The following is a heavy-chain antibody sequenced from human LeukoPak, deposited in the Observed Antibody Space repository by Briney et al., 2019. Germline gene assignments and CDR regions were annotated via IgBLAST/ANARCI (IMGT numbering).Heavy chain of an antibody. CDR3: ARETLRGMDV. CDR2: IYSGGST. D-gene: IGHD2/OR15-2a*01. J-gene: IGHJ6*02. V-gene: IGHV3-53*01. CDR1: GFTVSSNH. Sequence: PGGSLRLSCAASGFTVSSNHMSWVRQGPGKGLEWVSVIYSGGSTYYADSVKGRVTISRGNSKNTLYLQMNSLRAEDTAVYYCARETLRGMDVWGQGTTVTVSS.